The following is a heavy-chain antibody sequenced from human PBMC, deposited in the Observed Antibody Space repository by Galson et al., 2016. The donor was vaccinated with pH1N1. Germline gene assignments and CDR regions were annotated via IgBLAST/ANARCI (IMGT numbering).Heavy chain of an antibody. CDR3: AREVPKLRHGDYETFFDL. D-gene: IGHD4-17*01. Sequence: SLRLSCAASGFSLGIYEMNWVRQAPGMGLEWVSSISDDSSKKLYADSVRGRFTIPRDNSMNLLSLQLPSLTVEDTALYFCAREVPKLRHGDYETFFDLWGRGTLVSVSS. CDR2: ISDDSSKK. V-gene: IGHV3-21*06. CDR1: GFSLGIYE. J-gene: IGHJ2*01.